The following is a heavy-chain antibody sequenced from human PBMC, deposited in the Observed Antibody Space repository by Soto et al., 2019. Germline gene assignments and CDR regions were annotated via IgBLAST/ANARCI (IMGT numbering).Heavy chain of an antibody. CDR2: ISARGRT. CDR1: GDSIRNIY. D-gene: IGHD2-8*01. CDR3: ARGMGRYFDL. J-gene: IGHJ2*01. Sequence: QVQLQESGPGLVKPSETLSLTCTVSGDSIRNIYWSWIRQPTGKGLESLGRISARGRTNYNTSLQSRVDMSLDTSKNQFSLRLTSLSAADTAVYFGARGMGRYFDLWGRGTLVTVFS. V-gene: IGHV4-4*07.